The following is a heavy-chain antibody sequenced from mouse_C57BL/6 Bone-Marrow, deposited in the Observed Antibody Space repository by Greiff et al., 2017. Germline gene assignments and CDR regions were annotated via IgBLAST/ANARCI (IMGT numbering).Heavy chain of an antibody. CDR1: GYTFTDYY. CDR3: ARFDGYTHYYAMDY. J-gene: IGHJ4*01. V-gene: IGHV1-19*01. D-gene: IGHD2-3*01. Sequence: EVQLQQSGPVLVKPGASVKMSCKASGYTFTDYYMNWVKQSHGKSLEWIGVINPYNGGTSYNQKFKGKATLTVDKSSSTAYMELNSLTSEDSAVYYCARFDGYTHYYAMDYWGQGTSVTVSS. CDR2: INPYNGGT.